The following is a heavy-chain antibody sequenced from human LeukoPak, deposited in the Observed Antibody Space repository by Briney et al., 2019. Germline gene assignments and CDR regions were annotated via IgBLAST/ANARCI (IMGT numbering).Heavy chain of an antibody. CDR2: ISWNSGSI. CDR1: GFTFDDYA. J-gene: IGHJ5*02. V-gene: IGHV3-9*01. CDR3: AKAGSYCGGDCSNWFDP. Sequence: GGSLRLSCAASGFTFDDYAMHWVRQAPGKGLEWVSGISWNSGSIGYADSVKGRFTISRGNAKNSLYLQMNSLRAEDTALYYCAKAGSYCGGDCSNWFDPWGQGTLVTVSS. D-gene: IGHD2-21*02.